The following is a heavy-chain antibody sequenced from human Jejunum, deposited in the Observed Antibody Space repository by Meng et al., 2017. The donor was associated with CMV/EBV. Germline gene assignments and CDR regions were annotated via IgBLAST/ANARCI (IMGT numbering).Heavy chain of an antibody. Sequence: LSCAGYGGALSGYYWSWIRQPPGKGLEWIAEINLSGSTNYNPSLGSRATMSLDTSKNQVSLKLTSVTAADAAVYYCARGNIDSRLGYWGQGTLVTVSS. V-gene: IGHV4-34*01. CDR3: ARGNIDSRLGY. J-gene: IGHJ4*02. CDR1: GGALSGYY. D-gene: IGHD2/OR15-2a*01. CDR2: INLSGST.